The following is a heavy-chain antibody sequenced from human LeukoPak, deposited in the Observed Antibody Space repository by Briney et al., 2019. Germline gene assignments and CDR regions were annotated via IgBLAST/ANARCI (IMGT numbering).Heavy chain of an antibody. CDR2: INHSGST. J-gene: IGHJ5*02. D-gene: IGHD2-15*01. V-gene: IGHV4-34*01. CDR3: AIRYCSGGSCYGYNNWFDP. CDR1: GGSFSGYY. Sequence: SETLSLTCAVYGGSFSGYYWSWIRQPPGKGLEWIGEINHSGSTYYNPSLKSRVTISVDTSKNQFSLKLSSVTAADTAVYYCAIRYCSGGSCYGYNNWFDPWGQGTLVTVSS.